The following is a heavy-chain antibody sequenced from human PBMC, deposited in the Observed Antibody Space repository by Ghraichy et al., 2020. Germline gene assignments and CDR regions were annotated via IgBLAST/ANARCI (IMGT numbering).Heavy chain of an antibody. V-gene: IGHV4-59*01. Sequence: SETLSLTCTVSGASINHYYWTWIRQPPGKGLEYIGYIYHSGSTNYNPSLKSRVAISLDTSKKEFSLDLRSVTAADTAVYYCARYDFEDSWFDPWGQGALVTVSS. CDR2: IYHSGST. J-gene: IGHJ5*02. D-gene: IGHD3-3*01. CDR1: GASINHYY. CDR3: ARYDFEDSWFDP.